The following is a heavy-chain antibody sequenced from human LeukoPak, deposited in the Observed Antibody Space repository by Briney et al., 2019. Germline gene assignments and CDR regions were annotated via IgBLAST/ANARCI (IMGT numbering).Heavy chain of an antibody. CDR3: ARGPLGQQLEAYYYYGMDV. V-gene: IGHV4-34*01. CDR2: INHSGST. Sequence: SETLSLTCAVYGGSFSGYYWSWIRQPPGKGLEWIGEINHSGSTNYNPSLKSRVTISVDTSKNQFSLKLSSVTAADAAVYYCARGPLGQQLEAYYYYGMDVWGQGTTVTVSS. D-gene: IGHD6-13*01. J-gene: IGHJ6*02. CDR1: GGSFSGYY.